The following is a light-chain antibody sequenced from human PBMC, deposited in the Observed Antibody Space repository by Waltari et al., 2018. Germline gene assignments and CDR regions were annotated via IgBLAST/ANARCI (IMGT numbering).Light chain of an antibody. V-gene: IGLV8-61*01. Sequence: QTGVTQEPSLSVSPGGTATLTCALSSDPLSTISYPTWYRQTPGQPPRTLLYKANTRSSGVPDRFSGSILGNKVALTITGAKADDESDYYCSLYMGSGIWVFGGGTKLTVL. J-gene: IGLJ3*02. CDR1: SDPLSTISY. CDR3: SLYMGSGIWV. CDR2: KAN.